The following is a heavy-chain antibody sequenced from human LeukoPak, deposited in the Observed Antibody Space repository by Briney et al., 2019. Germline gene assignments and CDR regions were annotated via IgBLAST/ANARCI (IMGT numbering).Heavy chain of an antibody. D-gene: IGHD5-18*01. J-gene: IGHJ3*02. CDR1: GYTFTSYG. CDR3: ARADTAMVPNAFDI. V-gene: IGHV1-18*01. CDR2: ISAYNGNT. Sequence: ASVKVSCKASGYTFTSYGISWVRQAPGQGLEWMGWISAYNGNTNYAQKLQGRVTMTTDTSTSTAYMELRSLRSDDTAVYYCARADTAMVPNAFDIWGQGTMVTVSS.